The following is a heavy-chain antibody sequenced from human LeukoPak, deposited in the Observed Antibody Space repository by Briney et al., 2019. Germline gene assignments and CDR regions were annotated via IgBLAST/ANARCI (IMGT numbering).Heavy chain of an antibody. V-gene: IGHV4-34*01. CDR3: ARHGSGHDY. Sequence: SETLSLTCAVYAGSFSGYYWSWIRQPPGKGLEWIGEINHSGSTNYNPSLKSRVTISVDTSKNQFSLKLSSVAAADTAVYYCARHGSGHDYWGQGTLVIASS. D-gene: IGHD3-10*01. J-gene: IGHJ4*02. CDR2: INHSGST. CDR1: AGSFSGYY.